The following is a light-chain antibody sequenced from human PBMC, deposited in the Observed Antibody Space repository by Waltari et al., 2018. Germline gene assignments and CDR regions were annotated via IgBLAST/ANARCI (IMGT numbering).Light chain of an antibody. Sequence: EIVLTQSPATLSLSPGERATLSCRTSRSVSVYLAWYQHKPGQAPRLLPSDASNRATGIPARFSGSESETDFTLSINNLEPDDSATYYCQQRNDWPPTFGRGTKLE. CDR1: RSVSVY. V-gene: IGKV3-11*01. CDR2: DAS. J-gene: IGKJ1*01. CDR3: QQRNDWPPT.